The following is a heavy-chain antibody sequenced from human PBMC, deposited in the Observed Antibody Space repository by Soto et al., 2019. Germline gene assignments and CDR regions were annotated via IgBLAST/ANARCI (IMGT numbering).Heavy chain of an antibody. CDR1: GYTFTSYG. V-gene: IGHV1-18*01. Sequence: QVQLVQSGAEVKKPGASVKVSCKASGYTFTSYGISWVRQAPGQGLEWMGWISDYNGKTNYAQKLQGRVTMTTDTSTSTAYMELRSLRSDDTAVYYCARDPYRTVVTRDAFDIWGQGTMVTVSS. CDR2: ISDYNGKT. CDR3: ARDPYRTVVTRDAFDI. D-gene: IGHD2-15*01. J-gene: IGHJ3*02.